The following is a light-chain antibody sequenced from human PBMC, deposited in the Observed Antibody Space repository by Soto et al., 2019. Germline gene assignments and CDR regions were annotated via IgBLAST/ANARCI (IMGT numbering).Light chain of an antibody. Sequence: EIVMTQSPATLSVSPGERATLSCRASQCVSSNLAWYHQKPGQAPRLLIYGASTRATGIPARFSGSGSGTEFTLTISSLQSEDFAVYYCQQYNIWPYTFGQGTKLEIK. CDR3: QQYNIWPYT. J-gene: IGKJ2*01. CDR1: QCVSSN. CDR2: GAS. V-gene: IGKV3-15*01.